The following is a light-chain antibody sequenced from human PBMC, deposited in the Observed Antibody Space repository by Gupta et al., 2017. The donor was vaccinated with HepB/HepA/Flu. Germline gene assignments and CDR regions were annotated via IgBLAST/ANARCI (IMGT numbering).Light chain of an antibody. Sequence: EIVMTQSPVTLSVSPGERATLSCRASQTIKSNLAWYQQRPGQAPRLLIYAASTRATGIPARFSGSGYGTDFTLTINGRQSEDFAAYYCQQDHNWPPLTFGGGTKVEMK. CDR3: QQDHNWPPLT. J-gene: IGKJ4*01. CDR1: QTIKSN. CDR2: AAS. V-gene: IGKV3-15*01.